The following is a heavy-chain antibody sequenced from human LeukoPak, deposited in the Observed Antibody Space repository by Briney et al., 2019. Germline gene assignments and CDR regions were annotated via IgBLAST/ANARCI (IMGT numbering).Heavy chain of an antibody. V-gene: IGHV3-9*01. J-gene: IGHJ5*02. CDR2: ISWNSGSI. D-gene: IGHD4-11*01. Sequence: GRSLRLSCTASGFTFDDYAMHWVRQAPGKGLGWVSGISWNSGSIGYADSVKGRFTISRDNAKNSLYLQMNSLRAEDTALYYRARGLPSNYRKNWFDPWGQGTLVTVSS. CDR1: GFTFDDYA. CDR3: ARGLPSNYRKNWFDP.